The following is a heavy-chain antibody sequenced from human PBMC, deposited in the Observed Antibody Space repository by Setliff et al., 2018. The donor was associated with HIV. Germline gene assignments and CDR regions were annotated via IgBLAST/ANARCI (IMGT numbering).Heavy chain of an antibody. CDR2: IYTTGSA. V-gene: IGHV4-4*09. CDR1: GDSISNYY. CDR3: ARRIDDSGSFPDKNWFDT. Sequence: PSETLSLTCTVSGDSISNYYWSWVRQPPGKGLEWIGYIYTTGSAIYNPSLNSRVIISADRSKNQFSLKVNSVTAADTAVYYCARRIDDSGSFPDKNWFDTWGQGSLVTVSS. D-gene: IGHD3-10*01. J-gene: IGHJ5*02.